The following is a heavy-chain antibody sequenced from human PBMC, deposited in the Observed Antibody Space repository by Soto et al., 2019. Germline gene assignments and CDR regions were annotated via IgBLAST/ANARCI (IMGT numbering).Heavy chain of an antibody. Sequence: QVQLHQSGPGLVKPSGTLSLTCAVSGVSISSGHWWSWVRQPPGKGLEWIGEIYHSGSTNYNPSLKSRITISVDKSKTQFSLNLSSVTAADTAVYYCVRMTSGVLSYWGQGTLVIVSS. CDR2: IYHSGST. CDR3: VRMTSGVLSY. CDR1: GVSISSGHW. J-gene: IGHJ4*02. D-gene: IGHD3-10*01. V-gene: IGHV4-4*02.